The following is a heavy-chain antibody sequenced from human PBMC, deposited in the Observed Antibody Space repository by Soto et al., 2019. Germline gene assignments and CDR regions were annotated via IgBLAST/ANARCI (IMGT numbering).Heavy chain of an antibody. CDR1: GFTFSSYG. Sequence: GGSLRLSCAASGFTFSSYGMHWVRQAPGKGLEWVAVIWYDGSNKYYADSVKGRFTISRDNSKNTLYLQMNSLRAEDTAVYYCARESFDSSGYPPSYYYYGMDVWGQGTTVTVSS. V-gene: IGHV3-33*01. J-gene: IGHJ6*02. D-gene: IGHD3-22*01. CDR3: ARESFDSSGYPPSYYYYGMDV. CDR2: IWYDGSNK.